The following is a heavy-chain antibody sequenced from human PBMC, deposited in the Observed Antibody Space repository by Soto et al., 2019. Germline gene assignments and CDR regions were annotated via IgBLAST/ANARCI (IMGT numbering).Heavy chain of an antibody. J-gene: IGHJ6*02. D-gene: IGHD1-26*01. CDR3: ARGPRGTSYGMDV. V-gene: IGHV1-18*04. CDR2: ISAYNGNT. CDR1: GYTFTSYG. Sequence: GASVKVSCKASGYTFTSYGISWVRQAPGQGLEWMGWISAYNGNTNYAQKFQGRVTITADESTSTAYMELSSLRSEDTAVYYCARGPRGTSYGMDVWGQGTTVTVSS.